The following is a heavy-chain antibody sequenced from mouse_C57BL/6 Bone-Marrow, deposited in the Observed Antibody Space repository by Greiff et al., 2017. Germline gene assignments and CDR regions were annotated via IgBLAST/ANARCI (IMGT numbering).Heavy chain of an antibody. V-gene: IGHV5-6*01. CDR2: ISSGGSYT. CDR3: ARHSLLLWFAY. CDR1: GFTFSSYG. D-gene: IGHD1-1*01. J-gene: IGHJ3*01. Sequence: EVKLMESGGDLVKPGGSLKLSCAASGFTFSSYGMSWVRQTPDKRLEWVATISSGGSYTYYPDSVKGRFTISRDNAKNTLYLQMSSLKSEDTAMYYCARHSLLLWFAYWGQGTLVTVSA.